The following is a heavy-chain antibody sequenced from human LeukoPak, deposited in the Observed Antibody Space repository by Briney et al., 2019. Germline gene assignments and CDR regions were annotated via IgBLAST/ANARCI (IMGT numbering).Heavy chain of an antibody. J-gene: IGHJ5*02. V-gene: IGHV1-2*02. D-gene: IGHD3-10*01. CDR1: GYTFTGYY. CDR2: IRPENGRT. CDR3: ARGRLTLVRGVGHNWFDP. Sequence: ASVKVSCKASGYTFTGYYIHWVRQAPGQGLEWMGWIRPENGRTNYAQQFPGRVILSRDTSISTVYMEVLRLASDDTAVYYCARGRLTLVRGVGHNWFDPWGQGTLVTVSS.